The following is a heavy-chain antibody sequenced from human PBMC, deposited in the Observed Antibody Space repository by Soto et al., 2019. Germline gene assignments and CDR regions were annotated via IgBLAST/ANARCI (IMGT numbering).Heavy chain of an antibody. V-gene: IGHV4-59*01. J-gene: IGHJ1*01. CDR2: IYYSGSI. Sequence: QVQLQESGPGLVKPSETLSLTCTVSGDSISSSYWSWIRQPPGRGLEWIGYIYYSGSINYNPSLKSRVTMSVDTSKNQFSLKLSSVTAADTAVYYCAKNSGGPPDAVEYFQRWGQGTLVTVSS. D-gene: IGHD5-12*01. CDR3: AKNSGGPPDAVEYFQR. CDR1: GDSISSSY.